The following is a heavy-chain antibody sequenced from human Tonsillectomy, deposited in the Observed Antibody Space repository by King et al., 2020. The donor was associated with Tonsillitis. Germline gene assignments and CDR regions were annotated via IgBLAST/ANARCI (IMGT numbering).Heavy chain of an antibody. D-gene: IGHD5-12*01. V-gene: IGHV3-15*01. Sequence: VQLVESGGGVVKPGGSLRLSCAASGFTFSNAWMSWVRQAPGKGLEWVGRIKSKSDGGTTDYAAPVKGRFTISRDDSKNTLYLKMNSLKTEDTAVYYCTTALVPTDPYSYYYGMDVWGQGTTVTVSS. CDR2: IKSKSDGGTT. CDR3: TTALVPTDPYSYYYGMDV. CDR1: GFTFSNAW. J-gene: IGHJ6*02.